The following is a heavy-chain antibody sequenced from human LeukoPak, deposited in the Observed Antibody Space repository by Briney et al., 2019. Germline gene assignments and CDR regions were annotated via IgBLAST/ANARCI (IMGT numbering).Heavy chain of an antibody. D-gene: IGHD2-2*01. CDR3: AKDLSGLDIVVVPAAQSRSGFDY. V-gene: IGHV3-30*02. Sequence: GGSLRLSRAASGFTFSSYGMHWVRQAPGKGLEGVAFIRYDGSNKYYADSVKGRFTISRDNSKNTLYLQMNSLRAEDTAVYYCAKDLSGLDIVVVPAAQSRSGFDYWGQGTLVTVSS. CDR2: IRYDGSNK. CDR1: GFTFSSYG. J-gene: IGHJ4*02.